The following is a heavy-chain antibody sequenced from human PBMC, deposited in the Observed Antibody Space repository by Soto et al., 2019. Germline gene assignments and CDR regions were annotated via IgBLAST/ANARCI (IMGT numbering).Heavy chain of an antibody. CDR2: ISSSSTI. Sequence: GGSLRLSCAASGFTFSSYSMNWVRQAPGKGLEWVSYISSSSTIYYADSVKGRFTISSDNAKNSLYLQMNSLRDEDTAVYYCAREISGMAFFFDYWGQGTLVTVSS. CDR1: GFTFSSYS. V-gene: IGHV3-48*02. CDR3: AREISGMAFFFDY. D-gene: IGHD1-26*01. J-gene: IGHJ4*02.